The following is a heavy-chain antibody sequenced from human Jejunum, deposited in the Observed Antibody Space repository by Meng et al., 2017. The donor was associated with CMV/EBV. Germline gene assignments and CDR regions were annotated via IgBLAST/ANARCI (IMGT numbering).Heavy chain of an antibody. J-gene: IGHJ4*02. CDR2: INTGSGDT. V-gene: IGHV1-3*04. CDR1: GYPFIDPT. Sequence: ASGYPFIDPTWQRVRPAPGQSLEWMGWINTGSGDTRYSQSFQGRVTITRDTSANTAYMELSSLRSEDTAVYYCATQRYYYDSSTYFNYWGQGTLVTAPQ. CDR3: ATQRYYYDSSTYFNY. D-gene: IGHD3-22*01.